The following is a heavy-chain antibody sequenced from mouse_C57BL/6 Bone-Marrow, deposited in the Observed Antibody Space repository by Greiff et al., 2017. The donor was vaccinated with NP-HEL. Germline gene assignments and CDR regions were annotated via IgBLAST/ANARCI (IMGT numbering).Heavy chain of an antibody. CDR2: IYPGDGDT. CDR3: ARPDQLTGISWFAY. CDR1: GYAFSSSW. V-gene: IGHV1-82*01. J-gene: IGHJ3*01. Sequence: VKLMESGPELVKPGASVKISCKASGYAFSSSWMNWVKQRPGKGLEWIGRIYPGDGDTNYNGKFKGKATLTADKSSSTAYMQLSSLTSEDSAVYFCARPDQLTGISWFAYWGQGTLVTVSA. D-gene: IGHD4-1*01.